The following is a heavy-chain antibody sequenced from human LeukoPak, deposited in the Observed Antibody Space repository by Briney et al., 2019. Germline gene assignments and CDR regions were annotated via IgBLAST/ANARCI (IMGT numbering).Heavy chain of an antibody. CDR3: ARPLDCSGGSCYPRNAFDI. CDR1: GYSFTSYW. D-gene: IGHD2-15*01. CDR2: IYPGDSDT. J-gene: IGHJ3*02. V-gene: IGHV5-51*01. Sequence: GESLKISCKGSGYSFTSYWIGWVRQMPGKGLEWMGIIYPGDSDTRYSPSFQGQVTILADKSISTAYLQWSSLKASDTAMYYCARPLDCSGGSCYPRNAFDIWGQGTMVTVSS.